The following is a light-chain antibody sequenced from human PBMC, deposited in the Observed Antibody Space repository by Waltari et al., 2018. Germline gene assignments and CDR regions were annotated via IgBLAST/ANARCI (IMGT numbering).Light chain of an antibody. CDR3: ASWDDSLNGHWV. CDR1: ASNIGGNL. J-gene: IGLJ3*02. Sequence: QSVLTQPPSASGTPGQRVTISCSGSASNIGGNLVNWYQQLPGKAPKLLIYRSDQRPSGVPDRVAGSKTGTSASLAISGLQSDDEADYFGASWDDSLNGHWVFGGGTKVTVL. V-gene: IGLV1-44*01. CDR2: RSD.